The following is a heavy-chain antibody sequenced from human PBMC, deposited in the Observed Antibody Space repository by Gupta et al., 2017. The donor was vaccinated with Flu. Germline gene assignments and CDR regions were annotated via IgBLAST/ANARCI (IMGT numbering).Heavy chain of an antibody. J-gene: IGHJ4*02. V-gene: IGHV1-18*01. CDR3: FRSANSRCSRQFDS. CDR1: GFLFTSYS. Sequence: QSQLLQSGTEVKKPWASVKVSCKASGFLFTSYSITWVRQAPGQGLEWLGWINTFNARTNYAQTLQGRVTRTTHTQTNTEFTMLRRLNSDGAAVKDGFRSANSRCSRQFDSWGQGTVVTVSS. D-gene: IGHD6-13*01. CDR2: INTFNART.